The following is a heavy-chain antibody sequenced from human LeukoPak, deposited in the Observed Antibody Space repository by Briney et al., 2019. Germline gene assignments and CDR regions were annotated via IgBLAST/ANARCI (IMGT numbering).Heavy chain of an antibody. J-gene: IGHJ4*02. CDR3: AKPPGEYYYDSRGPLGY. D-gene: IGHD3-22*01. CDR2: ISGSGGST. CDR1: GFTFSSYA. V-gene: IGHV3-23*01. Sequence: GGSLRLSCAASGFTFSSYAMSWVRQAPGKGLEWVSAISGSGGSTYYADSVKGRFTISRDNSKNTLYLQMNSLRAEDTAVYYCAKPPGEYYYDSRGPLGYWGQGTLATVSS.